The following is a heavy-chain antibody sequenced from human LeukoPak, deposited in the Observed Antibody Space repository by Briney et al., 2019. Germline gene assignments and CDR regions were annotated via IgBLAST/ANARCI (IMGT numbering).Heavy chain of an antibody. CDR2: ISAYNGNT. V-gene: IGHV1-18*01. CDR1: GYTFTSYG. J-gene: IGHJ5*02. Sequence: GASVKVSCKASGYTFTSYGISWVRQAPGQGLEWMGWISAYNGNTNYAQKLQGRVTMTTDTSTSTAYMELRSLRSDDTAVYYCARVALYCSSTSCPRGKWFDPWGQGTLVTVSS. CDR3: ARVALYCSSTSCPRGKWFDP. D-gene: IGHD2-2*01.